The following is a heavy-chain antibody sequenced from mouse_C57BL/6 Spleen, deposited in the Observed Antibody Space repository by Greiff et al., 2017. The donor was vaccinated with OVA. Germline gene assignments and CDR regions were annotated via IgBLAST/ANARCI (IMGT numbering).Heavy chain of an antibody. Sequence: QVQLKESGPELVKPGASVKISCKASGYAFSSSWMNWVKQRPGKGLEWIGRIYPGDGDTNYNGKFKGKATLTADKSSSTAYMQLSSLTSEDSAVYFCAREGSNYYGSSYDLAYWGQGTLVTVSA. CDR2: IYPGDGDT. V-gene: IGHV1-82*01. J-gene: IGHJ3*01. D-gene: IGHD1-1*01. CDR3: AREGSNYYGSSYDLAY. CDR1: GYAFSSSW.